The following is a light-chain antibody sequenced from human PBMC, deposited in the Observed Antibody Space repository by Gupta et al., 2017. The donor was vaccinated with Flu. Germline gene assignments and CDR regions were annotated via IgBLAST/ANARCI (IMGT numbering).Light chain of an antibody. CDR3: QQSHSTPYT. CDR1: QTISNY. Sequence: DIQLPQSPSSLSASVGDRVTITCRASQTISNYLTWYQQKPGKAPKLLIYGASTLQIGVPSRFRGSGSGTDFTLTISSLQPEDFVTYYCQQSHSTPYTFGQGTKLDIK. CDR2: GAS. J-gene: IGKJ2*01. V-gene: IGKV1-39*01.